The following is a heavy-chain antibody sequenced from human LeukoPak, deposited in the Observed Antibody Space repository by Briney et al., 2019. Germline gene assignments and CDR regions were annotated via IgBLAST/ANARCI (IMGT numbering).Heavy chain of an antibody. CDR1: GGPISSFY. V-gene: IGHV4-4*07. CDR3: ARAAHAIGYCSGGSCYSLLDV. J-gene: IGHJ6*04. Sequence: PSETLSLTCSVSGGPISSFYCNWMRQPAGKGLEWIGRIYTSGTTTYNPSLKSRVTMSVDTSKNQFSLKLSSVTAADTAVYYCARAAHAIGYCSGGSCYSLLDVWGKGTTVTISS. CDR2: IYTSGTT. D-gene: IGHD2-15*01.